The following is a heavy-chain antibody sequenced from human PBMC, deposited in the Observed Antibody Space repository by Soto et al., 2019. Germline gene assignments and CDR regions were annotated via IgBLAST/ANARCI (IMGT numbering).Heavy chain of an antibody. CDR2: ISAYNGNT. V-gene: IGHV1-18*01. Sequence: QVQLVQSGAEVKKPGASVKVSCKTSGYTFTSYAISWVRQAPGQGLEWMGWISAYNGNTKYAQKHQGRVTMTTDTSTSTAYMDLRRLTSDDTALYYCARDHGGGITFEWGQGTQVTVSS. D-gene: IGHD3-16*01. J-gene: IGHJ4*02. CDR3: ARDHGGGITFE. CDR1: GYTFTSYA.